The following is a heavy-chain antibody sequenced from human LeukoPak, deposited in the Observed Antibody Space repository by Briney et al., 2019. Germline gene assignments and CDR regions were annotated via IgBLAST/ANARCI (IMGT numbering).Heavy chain of an antibody. Sequence: QPGGSLRLSCAASGFTFDDYAMHWVRQAPGKGLEWVSLISWDGGSTYYADSVKGRFTISRDNSKNSLYLQMNSLRAEDTALYYCAKGAITGTTPYYFDYWGQGTLVTVSS. CDR1: GFTFDDYA. D-gene: IGHD1-7*01. CDR2: ISWDGGST. J-gene: IGHJ4*02. CDR3: AKGAITGTTPYYFDY. V-gene: IGHV3-43D*04.